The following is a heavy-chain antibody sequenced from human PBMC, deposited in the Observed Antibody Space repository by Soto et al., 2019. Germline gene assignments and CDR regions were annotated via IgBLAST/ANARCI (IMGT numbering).Heavy chain of an antibody. CDR1: GASITSGGYY. J-gene: IGHJ5*02. D-gene: IGHD5-18*01. Sequence: QVQLQESGPGLVKPSQTLSLTCTVSGASITSGGYYWSWIRQHPGKGLEWIGYIYYSGSTYYNPSLQSRVTISVYTSKNHFSPKLSSVTAAASAVYYCTRSIQPWGQGTLVTVSS. CDR3: TRSIQP. V-gene: IGHV4-31*03. CDR2: IYYSGST.